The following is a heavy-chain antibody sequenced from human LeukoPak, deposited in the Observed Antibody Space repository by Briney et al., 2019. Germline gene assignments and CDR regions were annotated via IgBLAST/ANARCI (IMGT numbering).Heavy chain of an antibody. CDR1: GYTFTSYA. CDR3: ARDGELYGSGSYDYAFDI. CDR2: INAGNGNT. D-gene: IGHD3-10*01. Sequence: GASVKVSCKASGYTFTSYAMHWVRQAPGQRLEWMGWINAGNGNTKYSQKFQGRVTITRDTSASTAYMELSSLRSEDTAVYYCARDGELYGSGSYDYAFDIWGQGTMVTVSS. J-gene: IGHJ3*02. V-gene: IGHV1-3*01.